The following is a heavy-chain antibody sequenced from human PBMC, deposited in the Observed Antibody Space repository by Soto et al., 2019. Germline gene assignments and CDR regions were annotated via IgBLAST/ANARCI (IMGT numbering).Heavy chain of an antibody. CDR3: ARESSGWTLSLGSFDY. Sequence: ASVKVSFKASGGTFSSYTISWVRQAPGQGLEWMGWINPNSGSTNYAQKFQGWVTMTRDTSISTAYMELSRLRSDDTAVYYCARESSGWTLSLGSFDYWGQGTLVTVSS. J-gene: IGHJ4*02. CDR2: INPNSGST. CDR1: GGTFSSYT. D-gene: IGHD6-19*01. V-gene: IGHV1-2*04.